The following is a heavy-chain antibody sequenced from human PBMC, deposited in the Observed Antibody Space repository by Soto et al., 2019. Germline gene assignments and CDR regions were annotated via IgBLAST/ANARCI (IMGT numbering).Heavy chain of an antibody. CDR1: GFTFNTYA. CDR2: ISDSGGRT. CDR3: AKFHGSGTYYNFPDY. J-gene: IGHJ4*02. Sequence: EVYLLESGGGLVQPGGSLRLSCAASGFTFNTYAMSWVRQAPGKGLEWVSTISDSGGRTYYAASVKGRFTISRDNSKNKLYLLMNSLSAEDTALYYCAKFHGSGTYYNFPDYWGQGTLVTVSS. V-gene: IGHV3-23*01. D-gene: IGHD3-10*01.